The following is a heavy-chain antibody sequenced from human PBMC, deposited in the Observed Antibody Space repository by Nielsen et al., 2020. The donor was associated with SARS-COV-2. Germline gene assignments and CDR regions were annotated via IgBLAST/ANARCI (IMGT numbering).Heavy chain of an antibody. Sequence: GGSLRLSCAASGFTFSSYSMNWVRQAPGKGLEWVSYISSSSSTIYYADSVKGRFTISRDNAKNSLHLQMNSLRAEDTALYYCAKLSDSSGWHDFYGFDYWGQGTLVTVSS. D-gene: IGHD6-19*01. CDR3: AKLSDSSGWHDFYGFDY. J-gene: IGHJ4*02. V-gene: IGHV3-48*04. CDR2: ISSSSSTI. CDR1: GFTFSSYS.